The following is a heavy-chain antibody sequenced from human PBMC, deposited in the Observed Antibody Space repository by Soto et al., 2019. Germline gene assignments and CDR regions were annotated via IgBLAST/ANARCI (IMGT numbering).Heavy chain of an antibody. CDR3: ATWLGVPY. V-gene: IGHV3-30*03. J-gene: IGHJ4*02. D-gene: IGHD3-10*01. CDR2: ISYDGSNK. Sequence: QVQLVESGGGVVQPGRSLRLSCAASGFTFSSYGMHWVRQAPGKGLEWVAVISYDGSNKYYADSVKGRFTISRDNSKNTLYLQMNSLRAEDTAVYYCATWLGVPYWGQGTLVTVSS. CDR1: GFTFSSYG.